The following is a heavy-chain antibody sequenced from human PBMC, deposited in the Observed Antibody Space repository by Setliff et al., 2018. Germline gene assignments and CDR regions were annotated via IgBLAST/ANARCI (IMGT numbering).Heavy chain of an antibody. D-gene: IGHD5-18*01. V-gene: IGHV1-69*05. CDR2: TIPSFGST. J-gene: IGHJ6*03. Sequence: GGTFRSYGISWVRQAPGQGLEWMGGTIPSFGSTNYAQKFQDRVTIITDESTSTAYMELSSLRTEDTAVYYCAREGVDTRSSTDYRYYMDVWGKGTTVTVSS. CDR1: GGTFRSYG. CDR3: AREGVDTRSSTDYRYYMDV.